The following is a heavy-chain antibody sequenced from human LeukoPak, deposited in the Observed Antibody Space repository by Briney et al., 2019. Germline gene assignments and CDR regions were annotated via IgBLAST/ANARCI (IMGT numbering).Heavy chain of an antibody. D-gene: IGHD3-22*01. CDR2: INHSGST. CDR1: GGSFSGYY. CDR3: ARGYHYYDSSGYNR. Sequence: SETLSLTCAVYGGSFSGYYWSWIRQPPGKGLEWIGEINHSGSTNYNPSLKSRVTISVDTSKNQFSLKLSSVTAADTAVYYCARGYHYYDSSGYNRWSQGTLVTVSS. V-gene: IGHV4-34*01. J-gene: IGHJ4*02.